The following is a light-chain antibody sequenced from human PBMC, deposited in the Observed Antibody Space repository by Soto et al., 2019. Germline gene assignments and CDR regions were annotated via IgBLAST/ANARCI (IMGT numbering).Light chain of an antibody. V-gene: IGKV3D-15*01. Sequence: EIVLTQSPGTLSLSPGERATPSCRASQSVSSFLAWYQEKPGQAPRLLIYDASNRATGIPVRFSGSGSGTEFTLTISSLQSEDFAVYYCQQYNNWPRTFGQGTKVDIK. CDR3: QQYNNWPRT. CDR1: QSVSSF. J-gene: IGKJ1*01. CDR2: DAS.